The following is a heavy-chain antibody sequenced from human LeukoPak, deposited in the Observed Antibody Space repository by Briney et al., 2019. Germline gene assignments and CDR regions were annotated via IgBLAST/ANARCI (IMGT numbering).Heavy chain of an antibody. D-gene: IGHD3-10*01. J-gene: IGHJ4*02. V-gene: IGHV3-23*01. CDR3: AKDPYYGSGTLYPTFDF. CDR2: ISGNGGST. Sequence: GGSLRLSCAVSGFTFSNYAMSWVRQAPGKGLEWVSSISGNGGSTYYPDSMRGRFTISRDNSQSTLFLQMNSLRAEDTAVYYCAKDPYYGSGTLYPTFDFWGQGTLVTVSS. CDR1: GFTFSNYA.